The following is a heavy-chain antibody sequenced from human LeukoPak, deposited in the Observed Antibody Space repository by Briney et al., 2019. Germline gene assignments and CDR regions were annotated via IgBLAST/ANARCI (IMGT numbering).Heavy chain of an antibody. D-gene: IGHD4-17*01. J-gene: IGHJ3*02. CDR2: IWYDGSNK. CDR1: GFTFSRHG. V-gene: IGHV3-33*06. CDR3: AKYGDYDAFDI. Sequence: PGRSLRLSCVASGFTFSRHGMHWVRQAPGKGLEWVTVIWYDGSNKYYADSVKGRFTISRDNSKNTLYLQMNSLGAEDTAVYYCAKYGDYDAFDIWGQGTMVTVSS.